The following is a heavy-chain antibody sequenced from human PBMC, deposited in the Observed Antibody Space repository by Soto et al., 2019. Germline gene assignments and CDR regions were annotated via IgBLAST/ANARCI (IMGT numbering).Heavy chain of an antibody. CDR3: AKSPYPWGAFDI. V-gene: IGHV3-23*01. D-gene: IGHD1-26*01. Sequence: QTGGSLRLSCAASGFTFSSYAMSWFRQAPGKGLEWVSAISGSGGSTYYADSVKGRFTISRDNSKNTLYLQMNSLRAEDTAVYYCAKSPYPWGAFDIWGQGTMVTVSS. CDR2: ISGSGGST. J-gene: IGHJ3*02. CDR1: GFTFSSYA.